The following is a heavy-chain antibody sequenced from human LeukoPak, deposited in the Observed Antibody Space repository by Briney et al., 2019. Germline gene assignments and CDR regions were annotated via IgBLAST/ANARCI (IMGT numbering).Heavy chain of an antibody. V-gene: IGHV3-11*01. J-gene: IGHJ2*01. Sequence: GGSLRLSCAASGFTFSDYYMSWIRQAPGKGLDWVSYISSSGSTIYYADSVKGRFTISRDNAKNSLYLQMNSLRAEDTAVYYCARDRFSGSGSYYRPWYFDLWGRGTLVTVSS. D-gene: IGHD3-10*01. CDR2: ISSSGSTI. CDR1: GFTFSDYY. CDR3: ARDRFSGSGSYYRPWYFDL.